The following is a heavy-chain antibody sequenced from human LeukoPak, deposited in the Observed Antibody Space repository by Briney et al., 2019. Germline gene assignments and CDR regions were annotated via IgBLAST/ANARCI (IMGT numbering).Heavy chain of an antibody. Sequence: GGSLRLSCAASGFTFSTYGMSWVRQAPGEGRGWVSAISSSGFSTYYADSVKGRFTISRDNSKNTLYLQMNSLRVEDTAVYYCAKDREGDQANWFDPWGQGTLVTVSS. CDR2: ISSSGFST. V-gene: IGHV3-23*01. J-gene: IGHJ5*02. CDR1: GFTFSTYG. CDR3: AKDREGDQANWFDP. D-gene: IGHD2-21*01.